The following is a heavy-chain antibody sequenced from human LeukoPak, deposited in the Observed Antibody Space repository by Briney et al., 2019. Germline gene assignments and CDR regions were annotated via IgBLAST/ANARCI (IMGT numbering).Heavy chain of an antibody. CDR3: ARGGTFVSDY. V-gene: IGHV3-7*01. Sequence: QPGGSLRLSCAASGFTFSTFWMSWVRQAPGKGLEWVANIKEDGSEKYYVDFMEGRFTVSRDNAKNSLYLQMDSLRAEDTAVYYCARGGTFVSDYWGQGTLVTVSS. J-gene: IGHJ4*02. CDR2: IKEDGSEK. CDR1: GFTFSTFW. D-gene: IGHD1-1*01.